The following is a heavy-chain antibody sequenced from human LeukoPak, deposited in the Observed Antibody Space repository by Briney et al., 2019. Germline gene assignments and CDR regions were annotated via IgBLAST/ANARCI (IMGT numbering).Heavy chain of an antibody. CDR1: GGSISSYY. V-gene: IGHV4-59*01. CDR2: IYYSGST. Sequence: SETPSLTCTVSGGSISSYYWSWIRQPPGKGLEWIGYIYYSGSTNYNPSLKSRVTISVDTSKNQFSLKLSSVTAADTAVYYCARGVGSSSSYYYYYYMDVWGKGTTVTVSS. J-gene: IGHJ6*03. D-gene: IGHD6-6*01. CDR3: ARGVGSSSSYYYYYYMDV.